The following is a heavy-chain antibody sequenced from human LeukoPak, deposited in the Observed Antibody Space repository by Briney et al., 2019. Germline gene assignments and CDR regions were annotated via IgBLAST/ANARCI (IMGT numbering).Heavy chain of an antibody. V-gene: IGHV1-2*04. J-gene: IGHJ5*02. CDR1: GYTFTGYY. CDR3: ARGIGYCSSTSCPNWFDP. Sequence: ASVKVSCKASGYTFTGYYMHWVRQAPRQGLEWMGWINPNSGGTNYAQKFQGWVTMTRDTSISTAYMELSRLRSDDTAVYYCARGIGYCSSTSCPNWFDPWGQGTLVTVSS. D-gene: IGHD2-2*01. CDR2: INPNSGGT.